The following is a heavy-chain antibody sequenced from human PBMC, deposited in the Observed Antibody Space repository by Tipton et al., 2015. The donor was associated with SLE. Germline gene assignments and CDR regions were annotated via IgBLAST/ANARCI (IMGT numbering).Heavy chain of an antibody. J-gene: IGHJ5*02. V-gene: IGHV4-59*01. Sequence: TLSLTCTVSGGSIISYYWSWIRQPPGKGLEWIGYIYYSGSTNYNPSLKSRVTISVDTSKNQFSLKLSSVTAADTAVYYCAGTMTRPLMWFDPWGQGTLVTVSS. CDR3: AGTMTRPLMWFDP. CDR1: GGSIISYY. CDR2: IYYSGST. D-gene: IGHD3-3*01.